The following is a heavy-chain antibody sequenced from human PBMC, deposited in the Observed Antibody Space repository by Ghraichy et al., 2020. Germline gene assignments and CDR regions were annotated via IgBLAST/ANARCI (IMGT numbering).Heavy chain of an antibody. Sequence: SETLSLTCAVYGGSFSGYYWSWIRQPPGKGLEWIGEINHSGSTNYNPSLKSRVTISVDTSKNQFSLKLSSVTAADTAVYYCAREASRYDFWSDLYYFDYWGQGTLVTVSS. V-gene: IGHV4-34*01. J-gene: IGHJ4*02. CDR2: INHSGST. D-gene: IGHD3-3*01. CDR3: AREASRYDFWSDLYYFDY. CDR1: GGSFSGYY.